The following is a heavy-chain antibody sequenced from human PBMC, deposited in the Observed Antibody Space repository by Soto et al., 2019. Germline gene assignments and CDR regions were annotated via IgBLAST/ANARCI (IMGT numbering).Heavy chain of an antibody. CDR3: AKAPRDGYNEAFDY. V-gene: IGHV3-23*01. CDR1: GFTFSSYV. J-gene: IGHJ4*02. D-gene: IGHD5-12*01. Sequence: GGSLRLSCAASGFTFSSYVMSWVRQAPGKGLEWVSAISGSGGSTYYADSVKGRFTISRDNSKNTLYLQMNSLRAEDTAVYYCAKAPRDGYNEAFDYWGQGTLVTVSS. CDR2: ISGSGGST.